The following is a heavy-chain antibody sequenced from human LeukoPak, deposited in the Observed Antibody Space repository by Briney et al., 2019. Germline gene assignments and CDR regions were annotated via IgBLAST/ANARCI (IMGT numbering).Heavy chain of an antibody. CDR3: AKTRGYSYGIFAY. CDR1: GFTFSSYA. D-gene: IGHD5-18*01. J-gene: IGHJ4*02. CDR2: ISGSGGST. V-gene: IGHV3-23*01. Sequence: GGSLRLSCAASGFTFSSYAMRWVRQAPGKGLEWVSAISGSGGSTYYADSVKGRFTISRDNSKNTLYLQMNSLRAEDTAVYYCAKTRGYSYGIFAYWGQGTLVTVSS.